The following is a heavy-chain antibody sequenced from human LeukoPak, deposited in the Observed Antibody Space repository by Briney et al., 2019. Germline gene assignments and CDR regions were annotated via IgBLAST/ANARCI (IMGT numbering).Heavy chain of an antibody. CDR1: GGSISSYY. CDR3: ARGDCSGGSCYSGAFDI. J-gene: IGHJ3*02. V-gene: IGHV4-59*01. Sequence: SETLSLTCTVSGGSISSYYWSWIRQPPGKGLEWIGYIYYNGSTNYNPSLKSRVTISVDTSKNQFSLKLSSVTAADTAVYYCARGDCSGGSCYSGAFDIWGQGTMVTVSS. CDR2: IYYNGST. D-gene: IGHD2-15*01.